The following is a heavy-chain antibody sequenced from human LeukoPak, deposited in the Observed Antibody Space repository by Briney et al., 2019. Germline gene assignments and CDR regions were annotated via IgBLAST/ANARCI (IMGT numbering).Heavy chain of an antibody. CDR1: GYTFTSYF. D-gene: IGHD5-12*01. Sequence: ASVKVSCKASGYTFTSYFMHWVRQAPGQGLEWMGIISPSGGSTSYAQKFQGRVTMTRDMSTSTVYMELSSLRSEDTAVYYCARDLGDIVTTIPGYWGQGTLVTVSS. V-gene: IGHV1-46*01. CDR2: ISPSGGST. CDR3: ARDLGDIVTTIPGY. J-gene: IGHJ4*02.